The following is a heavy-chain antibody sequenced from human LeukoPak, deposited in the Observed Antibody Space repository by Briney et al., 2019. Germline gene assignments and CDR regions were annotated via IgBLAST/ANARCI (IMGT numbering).Heavy chain of an antibody. CDR2: ISGIDGST. V-gene: IGHV3-23*01. Sequence: PGGSLRLSCAASGFTFSSYAMSWVRQAPGKGRECVSTISGIDGSTSYADSVKGRFTISRDNSKNTLHLQMNSLRAEDTAVYYCAKSGGDFWSGYYVYWGQGTLVTVSS. J-gene: IGHJ4*02. CDR3: AKSGGDFWSGYYVY. D-gene: IGHD3-3*01. CDR1: GFTFSSYA.